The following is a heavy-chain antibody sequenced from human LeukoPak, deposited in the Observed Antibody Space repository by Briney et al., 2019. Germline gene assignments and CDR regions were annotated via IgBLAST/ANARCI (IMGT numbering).Heavy chain of an antibody. CDR3: ASSNFGGTPGYYGMDV. D-gene: IGHD3-3*01. Sequence: GESLKISCKGSGHSFTSYWIAWVPQIPGKGLEWMGIINLGDSDTRYSPSCQGQVTISADKSTSNVYLQWSSLKASDTAMYYCASSNFGGTPGYYGMDVWGQGTTVTVSS. V-gene: IGHV5-51*01. CDR2: INLGDSDT. J-gene: IGHJ6*02. CDR1: GHSFTSYW.